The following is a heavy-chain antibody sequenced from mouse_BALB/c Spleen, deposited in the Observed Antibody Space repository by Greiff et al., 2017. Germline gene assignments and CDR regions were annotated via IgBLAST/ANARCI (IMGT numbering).Heavy chain of an antibody. CDR2: IWAGGST. CDR1: GFSLTSYG. Sequence: VMLVESGPGLVAPSQSLSITCTVSGFSLTSYGVHWVRQPPGKGLEWLGVIWAGGSTNYNSALMSRLSISKDNSKSQVFLKMNSLQTDDTAMYYCARGLGSGAWFAYWGQGTLVTVSA. D-gene: IGHD4-1*01. V-gene: IGHV2-9*02. J-gene: IGHJ3*01. CDR3: ARGLGSGAWFAY.